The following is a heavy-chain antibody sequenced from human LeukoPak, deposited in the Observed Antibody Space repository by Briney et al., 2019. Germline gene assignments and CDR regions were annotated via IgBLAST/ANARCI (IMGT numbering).Heavy chain of an antibody. Sequence: SVKVSCKASGGTFSSYAISWVRQAPGQGLEWMGGIIPIFGTANYAQKFQGRVTITTDESTSTAYMELSSLRSEDTAVYYCARVKGEYCSSTSCYSFDYWGQGTLVTVSS. V-gene: IGHV1-69*05. D-gene: IGHD2-2*01. CDR3: ARVKGEYCSSTSCYSFDY. J-gene: IGHJ4*02. CDR1: GGTFSSYA. CDR2: IIPIFGTA.